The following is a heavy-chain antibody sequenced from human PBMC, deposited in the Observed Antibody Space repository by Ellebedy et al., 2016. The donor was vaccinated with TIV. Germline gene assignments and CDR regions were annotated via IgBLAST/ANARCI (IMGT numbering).Heavy chain of an antibody. Sequence: GESLKISCAASGFTFSSYWMSWVRQAPGKGLEWVANIKQDGSEKYYVDSVKGRFTISRDNAKNSLYLQMNSLKTEDTAVYYCTHSLWGSYGAQRSRRNYYYGMDVWGQGTTVTVSS. CDR2: IKQDGSEK. D-gene: IGHD3-16*01. CDR1: GFTFSSYW. CDR3: THSLWGSYGAQRSRRNYYYGMDV. J-gene: IGHJ6*02. V-gene: IGHV3-7*03.